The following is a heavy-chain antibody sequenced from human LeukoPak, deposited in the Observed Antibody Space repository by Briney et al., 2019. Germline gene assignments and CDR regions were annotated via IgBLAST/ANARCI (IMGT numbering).Heavy chain of an antibody. Sequence: ASVKVSCKASGYTFTGYYMHWVRQAPGQGLECMGWLNPNSGGTKYVQKFQGRVTMTSDTSTSTAYMELSGLTPDDTAVYYCAREIDYYMDVWGKGTTVIVSS. CDR2: LNPNSGGT. V-gene: IGHV1-2*02. CDR3: AREIDYYMDV. J-gene: IGHJ6*03. CDR1: GYTFTGYY.